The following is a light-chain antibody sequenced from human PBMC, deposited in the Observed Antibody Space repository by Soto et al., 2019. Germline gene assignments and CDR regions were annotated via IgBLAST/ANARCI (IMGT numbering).Light chain of an antibody. J-gene: IGLJ1*01. CDR1: SSDVGAYNY. V-gene: IGLV2-8*01. CDR3: NSYAGSNNV. Sequence: QSALTQPPSASGSPGQSVTISCTGTSSDVGAYNYVSWYQQHPGKAPKLIIFEVSERPSGVPDRFSGSESGNTASLTVSGLQAEDEADYYCNSYAGSNNVFGTGTKLTVL. CDR2: EVS.